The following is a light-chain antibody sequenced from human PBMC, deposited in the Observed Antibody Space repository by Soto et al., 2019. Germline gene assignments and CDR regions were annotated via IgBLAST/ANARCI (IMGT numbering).Light chain of an antibody. CDR3: SSYAGSDNPYV. J-gene: IGLJ1*01. V-gene: IGLV2-8*01. CDR2: EVT. CDR1: SRDVGGYDY. Sequence: QSALTQPPSTSASPGQSDTISCTRTSRDVGGYDYVSGYQQHPGKAPKLMIYEVTKRPLGVPDRFSGSKSGDTASLTVSGLQAEDEADYYCSSYAGSDNPYVFGTGSKVTVL.